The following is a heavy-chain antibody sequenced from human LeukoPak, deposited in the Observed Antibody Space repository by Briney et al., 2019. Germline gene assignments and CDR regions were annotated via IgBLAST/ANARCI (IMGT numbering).Heavy chain of an antibody. CDR2: ISGSGGTT. CDR3: ASRGHVGSGTYSPYDY. D-gene: IGHD3-10*01. CDR1: GFTFRSYA. Sequence: PGGSLRLSCAASGFTFRSYAMNWVRQAPGKGLEWVSAISGSGGTTYYADPVKGRFTISRDNSRNTVYLQMTSLRAEDTAVYYCASRGHVGSGTYSPYDYWGQGTLVTVSS. V-gene: IGHV3-23*01. J-gene: IGHJ4*02.